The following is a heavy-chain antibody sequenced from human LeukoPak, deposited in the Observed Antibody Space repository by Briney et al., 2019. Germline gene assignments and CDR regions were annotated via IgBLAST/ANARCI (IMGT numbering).Heavy chain of an antibody. CDR3: ARLSKQLTAGNPFDI. CDR1: GGSISGYY. D-gene: IGHD6-13*01. Sequence: SETLSLTCTVSGGSISGYYWTWIRQPPGKGLEWIGYIYYSGNTNYNPSLKSRVTVSVDTSKNQFSLTLRSVTAADTARYYCARLSKQLTAGNPFDIWGQGTMVTVSS. CDR2: IYYSGNT. J-gene: IGHJ3*02. V-gene: IGHV4-59*08.